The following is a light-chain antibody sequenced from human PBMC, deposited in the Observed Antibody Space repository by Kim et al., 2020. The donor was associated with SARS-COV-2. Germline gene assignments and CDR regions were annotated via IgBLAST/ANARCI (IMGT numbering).Light chain of an antibody. CDR1: QSVSSSY. CDR3: LQYGNSPWT. CDR2: GAS. V-gene: IGKV3-20*01. Sequence: SPGERATPSCRASQSVSSSYLAWYQQKPGQAPRLLIHGASTSATGIPDRFSGSGSGTDFSLTISRLEPEDFAVYCCLQYGNSPWTFGQGTKVDIK. J-gene: IGKJ1*01.